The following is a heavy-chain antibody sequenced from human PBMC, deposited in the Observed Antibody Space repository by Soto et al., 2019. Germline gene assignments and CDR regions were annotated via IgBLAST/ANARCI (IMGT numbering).Heavy chain of an antibody. Sequence: EVQLLESGGGLVQPGGSLRLSCAASGFTFSTYAMSWVRQAPGKGLEWVSSVSGSAFSTYYADSVKGRFTISRDNSENTLYLQMNSLRAEDTAVYFCARVSGGNSGWYYFDYWGQGTLVTVSS. CDR1: GFTFSTYA. D-gene: IGHD6-19*01. CDR3: ARVSGGNSGWYYFDY. V-gene: IGHV3-23*01. CDR2: VSGSAFST. J-gene: IGHJ4*02.